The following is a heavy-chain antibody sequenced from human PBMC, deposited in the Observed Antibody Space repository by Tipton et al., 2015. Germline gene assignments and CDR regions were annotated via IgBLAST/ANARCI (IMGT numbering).Heavy chain of an antibody. J-gene: IGHJ4*02. D-gene: IGHD5-24*01. Sequence: SLRLSCAASGFTFSSYAMHWVRQAPGKGLEWVAVVSYDGSNKYYADSVKGRFTISRDNSKNTLYLQMNSLRAEDTALYYCAREGQMTTSQYHAFTAYWGQGTLVTVSS. CDR3: AREGQMTTSQYHAFTAY. V-gene: IGHV3-30*01. CDR1: GFTFSSYA. CDR2: VSYDGSNK.